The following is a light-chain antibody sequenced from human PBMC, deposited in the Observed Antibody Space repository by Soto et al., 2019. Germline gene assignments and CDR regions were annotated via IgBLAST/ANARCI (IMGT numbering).Light chain of an antibody. CDR1: QSISSW. V-gene: IGKV1-5*03. CDR2: KAS. Sequence: DIQMTQSPSTLSASVGDRVTITCRASQSISSWLAWYQHKPGKAPKLLIYKASSLESGVPSRFSGSGSGTEFTLTISTLQPEDFASYYCLQYNSHSWTFGQENKVEMK. CDR3: LQYNSHSWT. J-gene: IGKJ1*01.